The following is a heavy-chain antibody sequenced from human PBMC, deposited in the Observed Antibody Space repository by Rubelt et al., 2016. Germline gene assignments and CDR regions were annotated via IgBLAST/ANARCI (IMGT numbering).Heavy chain of an antibody. CDR2: ISGSGGST. V-gene: IGHV3-23*01. D-gene: IGHD2-8*01. CDR3: ARANNYANY. Sequence: GGGLVQPGGSLRLSCAASGLTFSGYAMRWVRPAPGKGLEWVSAISGSGGSTYYADSVKGRLTISRDHAKNSLFLQMNSMRAEDTAGYYCARANNYANYWGQGTLVTVSS. J-gene: IGHJ4*02. CDR1: GLTFSGYA.